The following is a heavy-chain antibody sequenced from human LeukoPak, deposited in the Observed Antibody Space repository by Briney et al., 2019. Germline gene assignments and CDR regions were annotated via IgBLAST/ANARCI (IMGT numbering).Heavy chain of an antibody. CDR3: ARDLVTVTKGFDI. J-gene: IGHJ3*02. D-gene: IGHD4-17*01. CDR1: DDSFSSHY. Sequence: SEPLSLTCAVSDDSFSSHYWTWIRQPPGKGLEWIGYISYIGSTNYNPSLKSRVTISIDTSKNEFSLKLTSVTAADTAVYYCARDLVTVTKGFDIWGQGTMVTVSS. CDR2: ISYIGST. V-gene: IGHV4-59*11.